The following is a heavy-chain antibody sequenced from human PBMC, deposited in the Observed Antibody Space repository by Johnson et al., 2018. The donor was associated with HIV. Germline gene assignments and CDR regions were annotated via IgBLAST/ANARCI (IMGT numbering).Heavy chain of an antibody. V-gene: IGHV3-66*02. D-gene: IGHD3-22*01. CDR3: VRRFYDSSAFDV. CDR1: GFTVSSNY. CDR2: IYSGGST. J-gene: IGHJ3*01. Sequence: VQLVESGGGVVQPGRSLRLSCAASGFTVSSNYMSWVRQAPGKGLEWLSVIYSGGSTYYADSVRGRFTISRDNSRNTLFLQMNSLRAEDTAMYFCVRRFYDSSAFDVWGQGTLVTVSS.